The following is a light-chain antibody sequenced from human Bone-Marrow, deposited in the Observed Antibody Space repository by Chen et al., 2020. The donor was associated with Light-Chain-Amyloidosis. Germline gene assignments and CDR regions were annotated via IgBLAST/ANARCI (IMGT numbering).Light chain of an antibody. CDR3: SSYTITNTLV. V-gene: IGLV2-14*01. J-gene: IGLJ1*01. Sequence: QSALTQPASVSGSPGQSITISCTGTSSDVGGDNHVSWYQQHPDKAPKLMIYEVTNRPSWVPARCSGSKSDNTASLTISGLQTADEADYFCSSYTITNTLVFRSGTRVTVL. CDR2: EVT. CDR1: SSDVGGDNH.